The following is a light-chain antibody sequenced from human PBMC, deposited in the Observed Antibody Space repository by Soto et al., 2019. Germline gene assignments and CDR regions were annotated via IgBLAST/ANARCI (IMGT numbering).Light chain of an antibody. V-gene: IGKV3D-15*01. CDR3: QQYNNWPPYT. CDR1: QSVSSN. CDR2: GAS. Sequence: EIVMTQSPATLSVSPGERATLSCRASQSVSSNLAWYQQKPAEAPRRLIYGASIRATGIPARFSGSGSGTEFTLTISSLQSEDFAVYYCQQYNNWPPYTFGQGTKLEIK. J-gene: IGKJ2*01.